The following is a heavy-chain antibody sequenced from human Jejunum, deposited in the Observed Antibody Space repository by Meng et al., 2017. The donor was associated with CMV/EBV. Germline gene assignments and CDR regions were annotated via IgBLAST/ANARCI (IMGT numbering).Heavy chain of an antibody. CDR3: ARPSGRYIYYFDY. Sequence: SGYTFTGYKFHGVRQAPGQGLEWLGWINPESGDTDYAQKFQGRVTMTRDTSITTAYMELSRLTSDDTAVYYCARPSGRYIYYFDYWGQGTLVTVSS. J-gene: IGHJ4*02. D-gene: IGHD1-26*01. CDR2: INPESGDT. CDR1: GYTFTGYK. V-gene: IGHV1-2*02.